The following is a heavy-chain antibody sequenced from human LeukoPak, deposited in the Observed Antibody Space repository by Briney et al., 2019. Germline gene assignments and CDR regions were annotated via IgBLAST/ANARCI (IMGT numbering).Heavy chain of an antibody. D-gene: IGHD3-10*01. J-gene: IGHJ4*02. CDR3: ARDRGSSALYFDY. CDR2: IKQDGSEK. CDR1: GFTFSSYW. V-gene: IGHV3-7*03. Sequence: GGSLRLSCAASGFTFSSYWMSWVRQAPGKGLEWVANIKQDGSEKYYVDSVKGRFTISRDNAKNSLYLQMNSLRAEDTAAYYCARDRGSSALYFDYWGQGTLVTVSS.